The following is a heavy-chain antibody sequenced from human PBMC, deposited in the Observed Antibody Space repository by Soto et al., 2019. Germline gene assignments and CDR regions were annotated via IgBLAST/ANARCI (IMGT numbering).Heavy chain of an antibody. CDR2: IYPDDSDR. CDR3: ARQGSTGGAYFYGMDV. D-gene: IGHD3-16*01. J-gene: IGHJ6*02. CDR1: GYSFVNYW. V-gene: IGHV5-51*01. Sequence: PGESLKISCKGSGYSFVNYWIAWVRQMPGKGLEWMGIIYPDDSDRRYSPSFQGQVTVSVDKSINTAYLQWSSLRASDTAVYYCARQGSTGGAYFYGMDVWGPGTTVTVSS.